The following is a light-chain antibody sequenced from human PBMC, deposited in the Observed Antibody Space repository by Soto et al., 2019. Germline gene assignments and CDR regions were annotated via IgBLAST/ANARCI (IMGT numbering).Light chain of an antibody. CDR2: GAS. V-gene: IGKV3-15*01. CDR3: QEYNDWRPIT. CDR1: QSISTK. J-gene: IGKJ4*01. Sequence: IVMTQSPATLSVSPGERATLSCRASQSISTKLAWYQQKPGQAPRLLIHGASTRATGIPVRFSGSGSGTEFTLTITSLQCEDFAVYYCQEYNDWRPITFGGGTKVEL.